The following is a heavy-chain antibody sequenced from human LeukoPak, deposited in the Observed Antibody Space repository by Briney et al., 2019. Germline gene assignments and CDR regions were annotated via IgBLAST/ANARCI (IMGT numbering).Heavy chain of an antibody. D-gene: IGHD3-10*01. J-gene: IGHJ4*02. CDR3: ARLWFGELSPFDY. Sequence: PSGTPSLTCAVSGGSISSSNWWSWVRQPPGKGLEWIGEIYHSGSTNYNPSLKSRVTISVDTSKNQFSLKLSSVTAADTAVYYCARLWFGELSPFDYWGQGTLVTVSS. CDR1: GGSISSSNW. CDR2: IYHSGST. V-gene: IGHV4-4*02.